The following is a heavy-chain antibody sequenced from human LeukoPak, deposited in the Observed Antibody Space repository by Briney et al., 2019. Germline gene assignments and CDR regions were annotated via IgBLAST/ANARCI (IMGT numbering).Heavy chain of an antibody. CDR2: ISAYNGNT. CDR3: ARDRPLGYCSSTSCYGYYYMDV. D-gene: IGHD2-2*01. J-gene: IGHJ6*03. Sequence: ASVKVSCKASGYTFTNYGISWVRQAPGQGLEWMGWISAYNGNTHYAQNLQGRVTMTTDTSTSTAYMELKSLRSDDTAVYYCARDRPLGYCSSTSCYGYYYMDVWGKGTTVTISS. CDR1: GYTFTNYG. V-gene: IGHV1-18*01.